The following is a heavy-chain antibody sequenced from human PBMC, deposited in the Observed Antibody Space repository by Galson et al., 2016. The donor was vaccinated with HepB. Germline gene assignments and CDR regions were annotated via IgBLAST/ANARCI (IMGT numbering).Heavy chain of an antibody. V-gene: IGHV4-31*03. CDR1: GDSISSGGSH. D-gene: IGHD3-3*01. Sequence: TLSLTCIVSGDSISSGGSHWIWIRQHPGKGLEWIGFIYYSGSTYYNPSLKSRVTISVDTSKNQFSLKLSSVTVADTAVYYCARVGHLDFWSGYYVPPFDYGGQGTLVTVSS. CDR2: IYYSGST. J-gene: IGHJ4*02. CDR3: ARVGHLDFWSGYYVPPFDY.